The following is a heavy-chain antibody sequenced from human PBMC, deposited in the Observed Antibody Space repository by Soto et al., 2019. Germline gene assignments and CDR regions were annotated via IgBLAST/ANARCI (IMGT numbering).Heavy chain of an antibody. V-gene: IGHV3-23*01. D-gene: IGHD2-15*01. CDR3: AKISGEDIVVVVAATPVYYYGMDV. CDR2: ISGSGGST. Sequence: GGSLRLSCAASGFTFSSYAMSWVRQAPGKGLEWVSAISGSGGSTYYADSVKGRFTISRDNSKNTLYLQMNSLRAEDTAVYYCAKISGEDIVVVVAATPVYYYGMDVWGQGTTVTVSS. J-gene: IGHJ6*02. CDR1: GFTFSSYA.